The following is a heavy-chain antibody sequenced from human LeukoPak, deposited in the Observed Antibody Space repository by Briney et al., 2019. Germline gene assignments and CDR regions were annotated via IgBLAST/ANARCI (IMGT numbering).Heavy chain of an antibody. Sequence: GSSVKVSCEASGYTFTSYAMNWVRQAPGQGLEWMGWINTNTGNPTYAQGFTGRFVFSLDTSVSTAYLQISSLKAEDTAVYYCGTTVTPYYYYYGMDVWGQGTTVTVSS. V-gene: IGHV7-4-1*02. CDR1: GYTFTSYA. CDR2: INTNTGNP. D-gene: IGHD4-17*01. CDR3: GTTVTPYYYYYGMDV. J-gene: IGHJ6*02.